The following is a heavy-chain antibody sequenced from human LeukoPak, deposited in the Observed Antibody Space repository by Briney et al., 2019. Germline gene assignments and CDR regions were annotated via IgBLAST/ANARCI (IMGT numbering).Heavy chain of an antibody. CDR3: ARAITMVRGGYDAFDI. D-gene: IGHD3-10*01. V-gene: IGHV3-11*05. CDR1: GFTFSDYY. CDR2: ISSSSSYT. Sequence: GGSLRLSCAASGFTFSDYYMSWIRQAPGKGRECVSYISSSSSYTNYADSVKGRFTISRDNDKNSLYLQMNSLRAEHTAVYYCARAITMVRGGYDAFDIWGQGTMVTVSS. J-gene: IGHJ3*02.